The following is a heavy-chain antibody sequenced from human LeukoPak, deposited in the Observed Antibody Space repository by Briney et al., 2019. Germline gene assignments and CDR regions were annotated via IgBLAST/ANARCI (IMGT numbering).Heavy chain of an antibody. J-gene: IGHJ3*02. CDR1: GGSFSGYY. V-gene: IGHV4-34*01. CDR3: ARDSDGEDAFDI. D-gene: IGHD2-21*01. Sequence: PSETLSLTCAVYGGSFSGYYWSWIRQPPGKGLEWIGYIYHSGSTYYNPSLKSRVTISVDRSKNQFSLKLSSVTAADTAVYYCARDSDGEDAFDIWGQGTMVTVSS. CDR2: IYHSGST.